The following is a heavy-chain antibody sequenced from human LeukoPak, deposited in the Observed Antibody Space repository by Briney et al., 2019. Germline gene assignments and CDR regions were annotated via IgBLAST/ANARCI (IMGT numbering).Heavy chain of an antibody. CDR3: ARTDITYFDY. D-gene: IGHD5-12*01. V-gene: IGHV1-69*04. CDR1: GGTFSSYA. J-gene: IGHJ4*02. Sequence: SVKVSCKASGGTFSSYAISWVRQAPGQGLEWMGRIIPILGIANYAQKFQGRVTITADKSTSTAYMELSSLRPEDTAVYYCARTDITYFDYWGQGTLVTVSS. CDR2: IIPILGIA.